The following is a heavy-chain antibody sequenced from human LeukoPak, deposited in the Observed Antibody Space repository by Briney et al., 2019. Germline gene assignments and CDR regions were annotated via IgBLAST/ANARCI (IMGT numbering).Heavy chain of an antibody. CDR1: GGSISSYY. J-gene: IGHJ4*02. V-gene: IGHV4-4*08. Sequence: SETLSLTCTVSGGSISSYYWNWIRQPPGKGLEWIGYIYTSGSTKYNPSLTSRVTISIDTSKNQFSLKLSSVTAADTAVYYCAREGQLVFDYWGQGNLVTVSS. CDR2: IYTSGST. CDR3: AREGQLVFDY. D-gene: IGHD6-6*01.